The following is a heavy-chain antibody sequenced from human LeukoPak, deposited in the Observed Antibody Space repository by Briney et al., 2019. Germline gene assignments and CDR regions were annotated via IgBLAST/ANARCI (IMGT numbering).Heavy chain of an antibody. D-gene: IGHD6-19*01. CDR2: LSGSGGST. V-gene: IGHV3-23*01. Sequence: GGSLRLSCAASGFTFSSYWMSWVRQAPGKGLEWVSALSGSGGSTYYADSVKGRFTISRDNSRNTLYLQLNSLRAEDTSVYYCAKSLGSAVAGPIDYWGQGTLVTVSS. CDR3: AKSLGSAVAGPIDY. CDR1: GFTFSSYW. J-gene: IGHJ4*02.